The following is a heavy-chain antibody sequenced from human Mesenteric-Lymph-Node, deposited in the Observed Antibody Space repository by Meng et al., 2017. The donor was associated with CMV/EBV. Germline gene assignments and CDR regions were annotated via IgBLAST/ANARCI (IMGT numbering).Heavy chain of an antibody. Sequence: ATYWIGWVRQMPGKGLEWVGNIYPGDSDTRYSPSFQGQVTISADKSISTAYLQWSSLKASDTAMYYCARIVVPAAIRGAEDWFDPWGQGTLVTVSS. V-gene: IGHV5-51*01. CDR1: ATYW. J-gene: IGHJ5*02. CDR2: IYPGDSDT. CDR3: ARIVVPAAIRGAEDWFDP. D-gene: IGHD2-2*02.